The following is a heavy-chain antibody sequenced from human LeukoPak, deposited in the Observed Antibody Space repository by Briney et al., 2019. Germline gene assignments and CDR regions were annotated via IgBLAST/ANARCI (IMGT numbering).Heavy chain of an antibody. CDR3: ARDLEWLLSYFDY. J-gene: IGHJ4*02. D-gene: IGHD3-3*01. V-gene: IGHV3-48*01. CDR1: GFTFSRYS. CDR2: ISSSSSTI. Sequence: GGSLRLSCAAPGFTFSRYSMNWVRQAPGKGLEWVSYISSSSSTIYYADSVKGRFTISRDNAKNSLYLQMNSLRAEDTAVYYCARDLEWLLSYFDYWGQGTLVTVSS.